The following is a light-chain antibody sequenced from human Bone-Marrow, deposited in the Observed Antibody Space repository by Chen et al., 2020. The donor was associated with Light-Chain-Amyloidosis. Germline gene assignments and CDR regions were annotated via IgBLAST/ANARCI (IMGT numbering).Light chain of an antibody. CDR3: HVWDRSSDRPV. J-gene: IGLJ3*02. CDR1: NIGSTS. V-gene: IGLV3-21*02. CDR2: DDS. Sequence: SYVLTQPSSVSVAPGQTATIACGGNNIGSTSVHWYKQTPGQAPLLVVYDDSDRPSGIPERLSGSNSGNTATLTISRVEAGDEADYYCHVWDRSSDRPVFGGGTKLTVL.